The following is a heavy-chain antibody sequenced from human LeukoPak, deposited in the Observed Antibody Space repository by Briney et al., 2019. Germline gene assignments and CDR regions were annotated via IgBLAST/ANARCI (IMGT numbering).Heavy chain of an antibody. D-gene: IGHD2-2*01. CDR3: AKEFCSGSSCYGYIDY. V-gene: IGHV3-23*01. CDR1: GLTFRTYA. Sequence: PGGSLRLSCAASGLTFRTYAMSWVRQAPGKGLEWVSSISGGGDSTYYADSVKGRFTISRDNARNSLYLQMNSLRAEDTAVYYCAKEFCSGSSCYGYIDYWGQGTLVTVSS. CDR2: ISGGGDST. J-gene: IGHJ4*02.